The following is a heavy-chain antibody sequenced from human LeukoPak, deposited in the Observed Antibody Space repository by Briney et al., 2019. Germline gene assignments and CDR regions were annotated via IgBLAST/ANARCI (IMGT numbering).Heavy chain of an antibody. CDR3: ARDYGRSRDYGMDV. V-gene: IGHV3-74*01. CDR1: VFTFSNYW. Sequence: GGCLRLSCAASVFTFSNYWMQWVRQAPGKGPVWVSRINSDGSSTTYADSVKGRFTISRDNAKNTLYLQMNSLRAEDTAVYYCARDYGRSRDYGMDVWGQGTTVTVSS. J-gene: IGHJ6*02. CDR2: INSDGSST. D-gene: IGHD3-10*01.